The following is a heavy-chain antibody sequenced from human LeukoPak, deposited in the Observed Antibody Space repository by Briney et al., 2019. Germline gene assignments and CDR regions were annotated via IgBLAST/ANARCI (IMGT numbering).Heavy chain of an antibody. CDR2: IYYSGST. J-gene: IGHJ4*02. V-gene: IGHV4-59*08. Sequence: PSETLSLTCTVSGGSISSYYWSWIRQPPGKGLEWIGYIYYSGSTNYNPSLKSRVTISVDTSKNQFSLKLSSVTAAYTAVYYCAGGPRGYFDYWGQGTLVTVSS. D-gene: IGHD3-16*01. CDR1: GGSISSYY. CDR3: AGGPRGYFDY.